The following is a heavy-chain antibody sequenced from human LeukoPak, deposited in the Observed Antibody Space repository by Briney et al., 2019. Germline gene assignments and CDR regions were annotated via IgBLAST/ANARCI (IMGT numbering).Heavy chain of an antibody. CDR1: GGSFSGYY. D-gene: IGHD3-16*02. J-gene: IGHJ4*02. Sequence: QPSETLSLTCAVYGGSFSGYYWSWIRQPPGKGLEWIGEINHSGSTNYNPSLKSRVTISVDTSKNQFSLKLSSVTAADTAVYCCARSAGYYDYVWGSYRREYYFDYWGQGTLVTVSS. CDR3: ARSAGYYDYVWGSYRREYYFDY. CDR2: INHSGST. V-gene: IGHV4-34*01.